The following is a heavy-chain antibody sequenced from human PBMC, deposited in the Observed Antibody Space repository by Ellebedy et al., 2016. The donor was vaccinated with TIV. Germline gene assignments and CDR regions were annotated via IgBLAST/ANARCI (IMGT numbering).Heavy chain of an antibody. D-gene: IGHD2-15*01. V-gene: IGHV3-7*01. CDR3: ATGARSEGGY. J-gene: IGHJ4*02. CDR2: TKQDGSEK. Sequence: GESLKISCAASGFTFSTYWMGWVRQAAGKGLEWVANTKQDGSEKYYVDSVMGRFTIPRDNAKNSLYLQMNSLRAEDTAVYYCATGARSEGGYWGQGTLVTVSS. CDR1: GFTFSTYW.